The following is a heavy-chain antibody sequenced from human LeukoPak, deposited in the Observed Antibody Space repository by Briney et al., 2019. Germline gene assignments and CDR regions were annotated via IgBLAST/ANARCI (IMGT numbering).Heavy chain of an antibody. CDR1: GYTFTGYY. CDR2: INPNSGGT. D-gene: IGHD6-13*01. J-gene: IGHJ5*02. CDR3: ARAAPIAAAGTGSHNWFDP. Sequence: ASVKVSCKASGYTFTGYYMRWVRQAPGQGLEWMGWINPNSGGTNYAQKFQGWVTLTRDTSISTAYMELSRLRSDDTAVYYCARAAPIAAAGTGSHNWFDPWGQGTLVTVSS. V-gene: IGHV1-2*04.